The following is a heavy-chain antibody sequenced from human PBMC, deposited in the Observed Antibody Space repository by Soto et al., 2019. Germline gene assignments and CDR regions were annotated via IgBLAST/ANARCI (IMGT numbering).Heavy chain of an antibody. Sequence: EVQLLESGGGLVQPGGSLRLSCAASGFTFSSYAMSWVRQAPGKGLEWVSAISGSGGSTYYADSVKGRFTISRDNSKNPLNRKITSRRPGDRAVFYCGKVGWGRYFRGGDYWGQGTLVTVSS. D-gene: IGHD3-9*01. CDR2: ISGSGGST. CDR3: GKVGWGRYFRGGDY. J-gene: IGHJ4*02. CDR1: GFTFSSYA. V-gene: IGHV3-23*01.